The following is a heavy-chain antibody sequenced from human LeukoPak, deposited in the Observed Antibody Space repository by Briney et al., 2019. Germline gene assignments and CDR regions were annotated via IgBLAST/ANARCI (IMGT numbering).Heavy chain of an antibody. Sequence: GASVTVSCKASGGIFSSYAINWVRQAPGQGLEWMGRIIPIFGSANYAQKFQGRVTITADKSTRTAYMELSSLRSEDTALYYCAKGSRLREGGSYRFWGQGTLVTVSS. D-gene: IGHD3-16*02. CDR2: IIPIFGSA. CDR1: GGIFSSYA. CDR3: AKGSRLREGGSYRF. J-gene: IGHJ4*02. V-gene: IGHV1-69*06.